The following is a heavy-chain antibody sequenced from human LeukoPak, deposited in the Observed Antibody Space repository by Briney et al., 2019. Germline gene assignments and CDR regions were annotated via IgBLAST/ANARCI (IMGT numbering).Heavy chain of an antibody. CDR3: ARSGTYNWFDP. J-gene: IGHJ5*02. CDR1: VYVFINYY. Sequence: ASVKVSCKTSVYVFINYYIHWVRLAPGQELQWMGWINPKSGATNYAQSFQGRVALTTDTSIRTDYMELSSLRPDDTAIYFCARSGTYNWFDPWGQGTRVTVSS. V-gene: IGHV1-2*02. CDR2: INPKSGAT.